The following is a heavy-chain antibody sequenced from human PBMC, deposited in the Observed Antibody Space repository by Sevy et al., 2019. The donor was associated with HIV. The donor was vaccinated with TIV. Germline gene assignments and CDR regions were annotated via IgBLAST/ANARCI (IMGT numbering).Heavy chain of an antibody. D-gene: IGHD2-21*02. Sequence: SETLSLTCTVSGGSISSSSYYWGWIRQPPGKGLEWIGTIYYSGSSYYHPSLKSRVTISVDTSKNQFSLKLSSVTAADTAVYYCARRGYCGGDCFFHFDSWGQGTLVTVSS. CDR2: IYYSGSS. CDR3: ARRGYCGGDCFFHFDS. CDR1: GGSISSSSYY. V-gene: IGHV4-39*01. J-gene: IGHJ4*02.